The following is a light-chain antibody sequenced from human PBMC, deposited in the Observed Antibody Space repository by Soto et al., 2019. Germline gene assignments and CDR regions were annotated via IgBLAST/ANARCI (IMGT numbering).Light chain of an antibody. V-gene: IGKV2-28*01. CDR2: LGS. J-gene: IGKJ5*01. CDR1: QSLLHSNGYNY. Sequence: DIVMTQSPLSLPVTPGEPASISCRSSQSLLHSNGYNYLDWYLQKPGQSPQLLIYLGSNRASGVPDRFSGSGLGTQFTLKISRVEAEDVGFYYCMQALQTPITFGHGTRLEIK. CDR3: MQALQTPIT.